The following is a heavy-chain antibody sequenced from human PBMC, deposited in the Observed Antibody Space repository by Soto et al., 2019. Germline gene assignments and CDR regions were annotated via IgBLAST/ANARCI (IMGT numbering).Heavy chain of an antibody. CDR2: IYPGDSDT. D-gene: IGHD3-9*01. Sequence: LGESLKISCKGSGYSFTKYWIGWVRQMPGKGLEWMGIIYPGDSDTRYSPSFQGQVTISADKSISTAYLQWSSLKASDTAMYYCARTLSYYDILTGPFDYWGQGTLVTVSS. V-gene: IGHV5-51*01. J-gene: IGHJ4*02. CDR3: ARTLSYYDILTGPFDY. CDR1: GYSFTKYW.